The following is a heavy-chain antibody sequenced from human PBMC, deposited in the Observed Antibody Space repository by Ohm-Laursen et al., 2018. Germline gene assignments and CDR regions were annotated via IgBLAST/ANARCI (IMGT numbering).Heavy chain of an antibody. D-gene: IGHD6-19*01. V-gene: IGHV2-70*04. CDR3: ARGTSDGWYGGTFDI. CDR1: GFSLSTSGMR. CDR2: IDWDDDK. J-gene: IGHJ3*02. Sequence: PTQTLTLTRTFSGFSLSTSGMRVSWILQPPGKALEWLARIDWDDDKFYSSSLKTRLSISKDTSKNQVVLTMTNMDPVDTATYYCARGTSDGWYGGTFDIWGQGTMVTVSS.